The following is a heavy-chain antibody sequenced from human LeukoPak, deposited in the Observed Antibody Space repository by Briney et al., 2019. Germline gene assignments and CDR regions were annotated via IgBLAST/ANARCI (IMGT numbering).Heavy chain of an antibody. D-gene: IGHD3-10*01. CDR2: IYSSGSA. Sequence: SETLSLTCTVSGGSISSYYWSWIRQPPGKGLEWIGLIYSSGSANYNPSLKSRVTISIDTSKNQFSLRLSSVTAADTAVYLCARYVVSGAGTYYFDYWGQGSLVTVSS. CDR1: GGSISSYY. V-gene: IGHV4-59*08. CDR3: ARYVVSGAGTYYFDY. J-gene: IGHJ4*02.